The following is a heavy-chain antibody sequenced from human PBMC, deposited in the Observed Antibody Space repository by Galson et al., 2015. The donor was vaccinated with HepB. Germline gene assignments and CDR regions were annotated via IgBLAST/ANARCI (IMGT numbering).Heavy chain of an antibody. CDR1: GFTFRSYA. V-gene: IGHV3-30*04. Sequence: SLRLSCAASGFTFRSYAMHWVRQAPGKGLEWVAVISHDESNKYYADSVKGRFSISRDNSKNTLYLHMNSLRAEDTALYYCARGWSYCSGGNCYSNYFDHWGQGTLVTVSS. D-gene: IGHD2-15*01. CDR2: ISHDESNK. J-gene: IGHJ4*02. CDR3: ARGWSYCSGGNCYSNYFDH.